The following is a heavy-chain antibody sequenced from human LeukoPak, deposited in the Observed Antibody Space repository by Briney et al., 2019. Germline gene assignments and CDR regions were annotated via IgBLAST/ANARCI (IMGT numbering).Heavy chain of an antibody. D-gene: IGHD4-17*01. Sequence: ASVKVSCKASGGAFSSYAISWVRQAPGQGLEWMGGIIPIFGTANYAQKFQGRVTITADESTSTAYMELSSLRSEDTAVYYCARGDPVTTYYYYGMDVWGQGTTVTVSS. V-gene: IGHV1-69*13. CDR1: GGAFSSYA. CDR2: IIPIFGTA. J-gene: IGHJ6*02. CDR3: ARGDPVTTYYYYGMDV.